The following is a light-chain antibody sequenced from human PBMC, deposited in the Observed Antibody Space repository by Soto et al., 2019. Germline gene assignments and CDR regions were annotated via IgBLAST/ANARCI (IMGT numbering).Light chain of an antibody. J-gene: IGLJ1*01. Sequence: QSVLTQPPSVSAAPGQKVTISCSGSSSNIGNNYVSWYQHLPGTAPKLLIYGNDKRPSGIPDRFSGSKSGTSATLGITGLQTGDEADYYCGTWDSSLSSVYVFGTGTKVTVL. V-gene: IGLV1-51*01. CDR2: GND. CDR1: SSNIGNNY. CDR3: GTWDSSLSSVYV.